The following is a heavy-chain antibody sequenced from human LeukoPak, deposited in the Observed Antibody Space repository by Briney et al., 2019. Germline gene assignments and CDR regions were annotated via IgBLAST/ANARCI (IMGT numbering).Heavy chain of an antibody. J-gene: IGHJ4*02. V-gene: IGHV4-61*02. Sequence: KPSETLSLTCTVSGCSISSGTDYWSWIRQPAGKGLEWIGRIYTSGSTNYNPSLKSRVTISVDTSKNQFSLKLSSVTAADTAVYYCARGQGNYDILTGYYYWGQGTLVTVSS. CDR3: ARGQGNYDILTGYYY. CDR2: IYTSGST. D-gene: IGHD3-9*01. CDR1: GCSISSGTDY.